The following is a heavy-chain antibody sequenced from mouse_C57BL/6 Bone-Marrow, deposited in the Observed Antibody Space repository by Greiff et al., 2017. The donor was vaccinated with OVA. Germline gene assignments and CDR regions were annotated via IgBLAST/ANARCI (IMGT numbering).Heavy chain of an antibody. D-gene: IGHD3-2*02. CDR2: ISYDGSN. J-gene: IGHJ2*01. CDR1: GYSITSGYY. V-gene: IGHV3-6*01. Sequence: EVKLEESGPGLVKPSQSLSLTCSVTGYSITSGYYWNWIRQFPGNKLEWMGYISYDGSNNYNPSLKNRISITRDTSKNQFFLKLNSVTTEDTATYYCARGAQAHFDYWGQGTTLTVSS. CDR3: ARGAQAHFDY.